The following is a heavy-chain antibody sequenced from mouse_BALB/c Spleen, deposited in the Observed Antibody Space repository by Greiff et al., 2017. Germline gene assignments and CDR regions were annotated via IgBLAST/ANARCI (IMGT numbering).Heavy chain of an antibody. J-gene: IGHJ4*01. V-gene: IGHV3-2*02. CDR2: ISYSGST. CDR3: ARKGAHHAMDY. CDR1: GYSITSDYA. Sequence: EVKLMESGPGLVKPSQSLSLTCTVTGYSITSDYAWNWIRQFPGNKLEWMGYISYSGSTSYNPSLKSRISITRDTSKNQFFLQLNSVTTEDTATYYCARKGAHHAMDYWGQGTSVTVSS.